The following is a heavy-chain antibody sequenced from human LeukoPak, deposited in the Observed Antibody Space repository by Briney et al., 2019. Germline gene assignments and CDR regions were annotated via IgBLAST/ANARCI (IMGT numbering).Heavy chain of an antibody. Sequence: GGSLRLSCAASGFTFSDYYMSWIRQAPGKGLEWVSYISSSGSTIYYADSVKGRFTISRDNAKNSLYLQMNGLRAEDTAVYYCARDGKYHYDSSGYSWFDPWGQGTLVTVSS. V-gene: IGHV3-11*01. J-gene: IGHJ5*02. CDR2: ISSSGSTI. CDR3: ARDGKYHYDSSGYSWFDP. D-gene: IGHD3-22*01. CDR1: GFTFSDYY.